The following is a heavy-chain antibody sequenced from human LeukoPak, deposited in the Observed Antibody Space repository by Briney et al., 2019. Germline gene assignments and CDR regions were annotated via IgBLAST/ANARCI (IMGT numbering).Heavy chain of an antibody. CDR1: GDSITGYY. CDR3: ASMIVVVITPYYFDY. Sequence: SETLSLTCTVSGDSITGYYWGWIRQPPWKGLEWIGNIYYTGNTYYNASLKSRVTISVDTSKNQFSLKLSSVTAADTAVYYCASMIVVVITPYYFDYWGQGTLVTVSS. CDR2: IYYTGNT. J-gene: IGHJ4*02. V-gene: IGHV4-39*07. D-gene: IGHD3-22*01.